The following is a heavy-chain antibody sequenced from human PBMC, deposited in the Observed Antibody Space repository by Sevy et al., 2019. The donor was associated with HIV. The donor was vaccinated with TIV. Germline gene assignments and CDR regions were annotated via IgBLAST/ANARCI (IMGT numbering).Heavy chain of an antibody. CDR2: ISYDGSNK. D-gene: IGHD4-17*01. CDR3: ARADYGDYSCEFDY. J-gene: IGHJ4*02. V-gene: IGHV3-30-3*01. CDR1: GITFSSHA. Sequence: GGSLRLSCAASGITFSSHAMHWVRQAPGKGLEWVTIISYDGSNKYYADSVKGRFTISRDNSKNTLYLQMNSLRAEDTAVYDCARADYGDYSCEFDYWGQGTLVTVSS.